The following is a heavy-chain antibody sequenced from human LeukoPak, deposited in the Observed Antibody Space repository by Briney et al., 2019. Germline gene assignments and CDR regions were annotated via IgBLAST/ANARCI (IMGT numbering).Heavy chain of an antibody. D-gene: IGHD4-23*01. V-gene: IGHV3-23*01. Sequence: GGSLGLSCAASGFTFTNPAMGWVRQAPGKGLEWVSVVSGSGDFIYYGDSVKVRFTISRDNSKNTLYLQMSSLRAEDTALYYCAKTRGGNPRYYFDYWGHGTLVTVSS. CDR1: GFTFTNPA. J-gene: IGHJ4*01. CDR2: VSGSGDFI. CDR3: AKTRGGNPRYYFDY.